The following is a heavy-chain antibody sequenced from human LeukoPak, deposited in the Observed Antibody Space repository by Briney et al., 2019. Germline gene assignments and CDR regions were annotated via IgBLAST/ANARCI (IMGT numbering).Heavy chain of an antibody. V-gene: IGHV4-59*08. D-gene: IGHD6-13*01. CDR3: ARRGIAAARYDY. J-gene: IGHJ4*02. Sequence: SETLSLTCTVSGGSISSYYWSWIRQPPGKGLEWIGYIYYSGTTNYNPSLKSRVTILVDTSKNQFSLNLSSVTAADTAVYYCARRGIAAARYDYWGQGTLVTVSS. CDR2: IYYSGTT. CDR1: GGSISSYY.